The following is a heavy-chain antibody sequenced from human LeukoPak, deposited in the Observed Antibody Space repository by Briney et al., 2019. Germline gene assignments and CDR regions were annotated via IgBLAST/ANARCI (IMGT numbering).Heavy chain of an antibody. V-gene: IGHV1-18*01. J-gene: IGHJ6*02. D-gene: IGHD4-17*01. Sequence: ASVNVSCKASGYTFTSYGISWVRLAPGQGLERMGWISAYNGNTNYAQKLQGRVTMTTDTSTSTAYMELRSLRSDDTAVYYCARGEIDYGDGYYYGMDVWGQGTTVTVSS. CDR1: GYTFTSYG. CDR3: ARGEIDYGDGYYYGMDV. CDR2: ISAYNGNT.